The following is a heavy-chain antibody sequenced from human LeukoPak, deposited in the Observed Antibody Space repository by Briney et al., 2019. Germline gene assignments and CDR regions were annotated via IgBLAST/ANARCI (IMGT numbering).Heavy chain of an antibody. D-gene: IGHD1-14*01. CDR1: GFTFSSYG. J-gene: IGHJ4*02. CDR2: IWYDGSNK. CDR3: AKGTPAPDY. V-gene: IGHV3-33*06. Sequence: PGRSLRLSCAASGFTFSSYGMHWVRQAPGKGLEWVAVIWYDGSNKYYADSVKGRFTISRDNSKNTLYLQMNSLRAEDTAVYYCAKGTPAPDYWGQGTLVTVSS.